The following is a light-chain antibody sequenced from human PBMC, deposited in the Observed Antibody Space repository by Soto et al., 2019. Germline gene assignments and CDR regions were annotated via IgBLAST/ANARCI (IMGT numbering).Light chain of an antibody. Sequence: QSAPAQSASVSGSPRQSVTISCTGTSSDVGAYNSVSWYQQHPHRAPQVIIYKGTQRPSGVSNRFSGSTSGDAASLTISALQADDEADYFCCSSAPESAYVFGAGTKVT. CDR1: SSDVGAYNS. V-gene: IGLV2-23*01. CDR2: KGT. CDR3: CSSAPESAYV. J-gene: IGLJ1*01.